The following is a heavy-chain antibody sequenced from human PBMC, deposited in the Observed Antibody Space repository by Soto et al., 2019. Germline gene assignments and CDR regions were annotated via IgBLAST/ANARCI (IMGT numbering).Heavy chain of an antibody. Sequence: WASVKVSCKASGGTFSSYAISWVRQAPGQGLEWMGGIIPIFGTANYAQKFQGRVTITADESTSTAYMELSSLRSEDTAVYYCAREAGSSWKEADYWGQGTLVTVSS. J-gene: IGHJ4*02. D-gene: IGHD6-13*01. CDR2: IIPIFGTA. V-gene: IGHV1-69*13. CDR1: GGTFSSYA. CDR3: AREAGSSWKEADY.